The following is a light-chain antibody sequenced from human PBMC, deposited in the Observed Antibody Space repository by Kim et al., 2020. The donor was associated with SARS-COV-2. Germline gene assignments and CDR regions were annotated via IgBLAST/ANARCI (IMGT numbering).Light chain of an antibody. V-gene: IGLV3-1*01. CDR3: QAWDSRTYV. CDR1: KLGDKY. J-gene: IGLJ1*01. CDR2: QDS. Sequence: SYELTQPPSVSASPGQTAFITCSGDKLGDKYAFWYQQKPGQSPVLVIYQDSKRPSGIPERFSGSNSGNTATLTISGTQAMDEADYYCQAWDSRTYVFGTG.